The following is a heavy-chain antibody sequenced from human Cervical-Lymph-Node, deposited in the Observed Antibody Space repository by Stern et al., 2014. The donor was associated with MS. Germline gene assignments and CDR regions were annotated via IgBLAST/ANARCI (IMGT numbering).Heavy chain of an antibody. V-gene: IGHV2-5*02. J-gene: IGHJ5*02. D-gene: IGHD2-21*02. Sequence: QVTLKESGPTLVKPTQTLTLTCTFSGFSLTTSGVGVGWVRQSTGKALEWRALIYWDDDKSYSPSLKNRLTITKNISKNEVVLTLTNMAPVDTATYYCAHKGCTADCFNWFDPWGQGILVTVSS. CDR2: IYWDDDK. CDR3: AHKGCTADCFNWFDP. CDR1: GFSLTTSGVG.